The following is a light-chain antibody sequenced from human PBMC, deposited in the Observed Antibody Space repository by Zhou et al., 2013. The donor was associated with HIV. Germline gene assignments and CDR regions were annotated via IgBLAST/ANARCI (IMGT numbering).Light chain of an antibody. Sequence: DIQMTQSPSSLSASVGDRVTITCQASQDINNYLNWYQQKPGKAPKLVIYDALNLETGVPSRFSGSGSGTDFTFTISSLQPEDIATYYCQQYDNLPRSFGQGTKLEIK. CDR1: QDINNY. CDR2: DAL. J-gene: IGKJ2*04. V-gene: IGKV1-33*01. CDR3: QQYDNLPRS.